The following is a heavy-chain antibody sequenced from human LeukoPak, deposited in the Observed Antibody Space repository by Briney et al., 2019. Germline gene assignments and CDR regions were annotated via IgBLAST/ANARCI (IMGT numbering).Heavy chain of an antibody. CDR3: AKAGADRVLRHFDWSAWE. CDR1: GLTFRYYG. CDR2: ISGSGGTT. V-gene: IGHV3-23*01. Sequence: GGSLLLSCAASGLTFRYYGMSSVRQAPGKGLEWVSGISGSGGTTKYAESVKGRFTISRDNSKNTLYLQMSSLRAEDTAVYYCAKAGADRVLRHFDWSAWEWGQGTLVTVSS. J-gene: IGHJ4*02. D-gene: IGHD3-9*01.